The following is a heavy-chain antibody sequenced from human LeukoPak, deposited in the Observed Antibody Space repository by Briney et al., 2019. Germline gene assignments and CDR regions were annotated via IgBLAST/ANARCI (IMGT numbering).Heavy chain of an antibody. CDR3: ARELGIAAAGALDY. CDR1: GYTLTSYG. Sequence: GASVKVSCKASGYTLTSYGISWVRQAPGQGLEWMGWISAYNGNTNYAQKLQGRVTMTTDTSTSTAYMELRSLRSDDTAVYYCARELGIAAAGALDYWGQGTLVTVSS. CDR2: ISAYNGNT. J-gene: IGHJ4*02. D-gene: IGHD6-13*01. V-gene: IGHV1-18*01.